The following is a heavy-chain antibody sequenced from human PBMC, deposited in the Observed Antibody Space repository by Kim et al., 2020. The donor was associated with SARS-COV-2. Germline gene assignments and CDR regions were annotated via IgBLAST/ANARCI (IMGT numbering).Heavy chain of an antibody. CDR1: GFTFSSYG. J-gene: IGHJ6*02. V-gene: IGHV3-33*01. Sequence: GGSLRLSCAASGFTFSSYGMHWVRQAPGKGLEWVAVIWYDGSNKYYADSVKGRFTISRDNSKNTLYLQMNSLRAEDTAVYYCARDIGRSYDFWSGNWGMDVWGQGTTVTVSS. CDR3: ARDIGRSYDFWSGNWGMDV. CDR2: IWYDGSNK. D-gene: IGHD3-3*01.